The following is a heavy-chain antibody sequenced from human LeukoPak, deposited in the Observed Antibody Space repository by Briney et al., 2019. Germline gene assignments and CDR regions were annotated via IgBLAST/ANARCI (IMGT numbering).Heavy chain of an antibody. CDR1: GGSISSYY. CDR2: IYYSGST. J-gene: IGHJ3*02. Sequence: SETLSLTCTVSGGSISSYYWSWIRQPPGKGLEWIGYIYYSGSTNYNPSLKSRVTISVDTSKNQFSLKLSSVTAADTAVYYCARYLYCSSTSCSYAFDIWGQGTMVTVSS. CDR3: ARYLYCSSTSCSYAFDI. V-gene: IGHV4-59*01. D-gene: IGHD2-2*01.